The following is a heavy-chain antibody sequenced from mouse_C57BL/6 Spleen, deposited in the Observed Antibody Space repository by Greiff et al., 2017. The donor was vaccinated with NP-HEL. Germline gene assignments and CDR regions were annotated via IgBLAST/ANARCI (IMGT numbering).Heavy chain of an antibody. Sequence: EVKLMESGGGLVQPGGSLSLSCAASGFTFTDYYMSWVRQPPGKALEWLGFIRNKANGYTTECSASVKGRFTISRDTSQSIRYLQMNALRAEDSATYYFARYKGGGSSLAYWGQGTLVTVSA. CDR1: GFTFTDYY. V-gene: IGHV7-3*01. CDR3: ARYKGGGSSLAY. J-gene: IGHJ3*01. D-gene: IGHD1-1*02. CDR2: IRNKANGYTT.